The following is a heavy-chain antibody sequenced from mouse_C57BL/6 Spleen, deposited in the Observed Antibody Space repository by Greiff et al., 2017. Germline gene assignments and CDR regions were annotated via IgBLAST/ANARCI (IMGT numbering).Heavy chain of an antibody. CDR2: INPGSGGT. D-gene: IGHD1-1*01. V-gene: IGHV1-54*01. Sequence: QVQLQQSGAELVRPGTSVKVSCKASGYAFTNYLIEWVKQRPGQGLEWIGVINPGSGGTNYNEKFKGKATLPADKSSSTAYMQLSSLTSEDSAVYFCARGDYYGSSLDYWVQGTTLTVSS. J-gene: IGHJ2*01. CDR1: GYAFTNYL. CDR3: ARGDYYGSSLDY.